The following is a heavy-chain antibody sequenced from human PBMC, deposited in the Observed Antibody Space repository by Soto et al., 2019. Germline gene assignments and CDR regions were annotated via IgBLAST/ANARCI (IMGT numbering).Heavy chain of an antibody. CDR1: GFIFSDYY. J-gene: IGHJ4*02. Sequence: PGGSLRLSCAASGFIFSDYYMSWIRQAPGKGLEWISYISSSDNIIYYADSVKGRFTISRDNAKNSLYLQMNSLRAEDTAVYYCAGDRGYYDSSGYFDYWGQGTLVTVSS. CDR3: AGDRGYYDSSGYFDY. V-gene: IGHV3-11*01. D-gene: IGHD3-22*01. CDR2: ISSSDNII.